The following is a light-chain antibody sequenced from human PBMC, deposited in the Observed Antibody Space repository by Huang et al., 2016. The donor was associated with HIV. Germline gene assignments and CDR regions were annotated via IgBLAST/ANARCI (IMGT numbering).Light chain of an antibody. J-gene: IGKJ1*01. CDR1: QSVSSN. V-gene: IGKV3-15*01. CDR2: GGS. Sequence: EIVMTQSPATLSVSPGERATLSCRASQSVSSNLAWYQQKPGQAPRLLIYGGSTRATGIPARVSGSGSGTEFTLTISSLQSQDFAVYYCQQYNNWARTFGQGTKVEIK. CDR3: QQYNNWART.